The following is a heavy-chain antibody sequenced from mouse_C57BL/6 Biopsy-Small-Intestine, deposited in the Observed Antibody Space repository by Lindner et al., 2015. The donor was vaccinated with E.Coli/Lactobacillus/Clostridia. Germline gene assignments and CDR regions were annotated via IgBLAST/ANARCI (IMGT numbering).Heavy chain of an antibody. CDR2: IYPYNGLS. Sequence: VQLQESGPELVKPGASVKISCKASGYSITAYYMHWVKQSHGNILDWIGYIYPYNGLSSYNQKFKGKATLTVDKSSSTAYMELRSLTSEDSAVYYCARNYGSRGYFDVWDTGTTVTVSS. J-gene: IGHJ1*03. CDR3: ARNYGSRGYFDV. V-gene: IGHV1-31*01. D-gene: IGHD1-1*01. CDR1: GYSITAYY.